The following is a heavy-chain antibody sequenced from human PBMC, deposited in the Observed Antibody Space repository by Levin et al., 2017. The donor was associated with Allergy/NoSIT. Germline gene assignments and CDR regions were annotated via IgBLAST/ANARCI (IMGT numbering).Heavy chain of an antibody. CDR1: GFTFSSYA. CDR3: AREIEGYCISTSCRPTNWFDP. J-gene: IGHJ5*02. V-gene: IGHV3-30-3*01. Sequence: LSLTCAASGFTFSSYAMHWVRQAPGKGLEWVAVISYDGSNKYYADSVKGRFTISRDNSKNTLYLQMNSLRAEDTAVYYCAREIEGYCISTSCRPTNWFDPWGQGTLVTVSS. CDR2: ISYDGSNK. D-gene: IGHD2-2*01.